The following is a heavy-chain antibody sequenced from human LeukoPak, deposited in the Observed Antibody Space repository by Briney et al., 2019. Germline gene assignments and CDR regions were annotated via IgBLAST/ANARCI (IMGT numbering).Heavy chain of an antibody. D-gene: IGHD2-15*01. CDR1: GFTFRNYG. CDR3: AKDSNRQGYCSGGSCYPVFQN. Sequence: TGGSLRLSCAASGFTFRNYGMHWVRQAPGKGLEWVALIWFDGHNTYYSDSVKGRFTIARDNSKNMVYLQMNSLRVEDTAIYYCAKDSNRQGYCSGGSCYPVFQNWGQGTLVTVSS. CDR2: IWFDGHNT. J-gene: IGHJ1*01. V-gene: IGHV3-33*06.